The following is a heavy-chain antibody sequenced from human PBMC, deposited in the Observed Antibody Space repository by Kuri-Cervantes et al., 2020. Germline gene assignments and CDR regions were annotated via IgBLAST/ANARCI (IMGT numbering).Heavy chain of an antibody. D-gene: IGHD4-17*01. CDR3: AREMTTVTTTLDY. Sequence: GSLRLSCTVSGGSFSGYYWSWIRQPPGKGLEWIGEINHSGSTNYNPSLKSRVTISVDTSKNQFSLKLSSVTAADTAVYYCAREMTTVTTTLDYWGQGTLVTVSS. V-gene: IGHV4-34*01. J-gene: IGHJ4*02. CDR2: INHSGST. CDR1: GGSFSGYY.